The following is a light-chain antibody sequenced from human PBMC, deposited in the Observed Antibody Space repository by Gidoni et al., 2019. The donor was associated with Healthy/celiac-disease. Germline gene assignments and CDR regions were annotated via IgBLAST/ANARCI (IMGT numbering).Light chain of an antibody. V-gene: IGKV1-33*01. J-gene: IGKJ4*01. CDR1: QDISNY. CDR3: QQYDNP. CDR2: DAS. Sequence: DIQMTQSPSSLSASVGDRVTITCQASQDISNYLNWYQQKPGKAPKLLIYDASNLETGVPSSFSGSGSGTDFTFTISSLQPEDIATYYCQQYDNPLGGGTKVEIK.